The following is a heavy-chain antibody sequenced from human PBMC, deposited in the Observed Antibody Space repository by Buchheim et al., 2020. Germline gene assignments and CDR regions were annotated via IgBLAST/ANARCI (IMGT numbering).Heavy chain of an antibody. V-gene: IGHV1-46*01. CDR2: INPSGGST. CDR1: GYTFTSYY. J-gene: IGHJ4*02. Sequence: QVQLVQSGAEVKKPGASVKVSCKASGYTFTSYYTHRVRQAPGQGLEWMGIINPSGGSTSYAQKFQGRVTMTRDTSTSPVYMELSSLRSEDTAVYYCARDPAYCGGDCYSNYFDYWGQGTL. CDR3: ARDPAYCGGDCYSNYFDY. D-gene: IGHD2-21*02.